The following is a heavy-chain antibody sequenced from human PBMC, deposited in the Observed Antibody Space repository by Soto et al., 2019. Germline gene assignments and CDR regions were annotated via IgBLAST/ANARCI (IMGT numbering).Heavy chain of an antibody. D-gene: IGHD3-9*01. V-gene: IGHV4-4*02. J-gene: IGHJ4*02. Sequence: SETLSLTCAVSGGSISSSNWWSWVRQPPGKGLERIGKIYHSGSTSYNPSLKSGVTISVDTSKSQFSLKLSSVTAADTAVYYCVRFWPPPYSDALTDYTDAFAYRGQGILLTVSS. CDR2: IYHSGST. CDR3: VRFWPPPYSDALTDYTDAFAY. CDR1: GGSISSSNW.